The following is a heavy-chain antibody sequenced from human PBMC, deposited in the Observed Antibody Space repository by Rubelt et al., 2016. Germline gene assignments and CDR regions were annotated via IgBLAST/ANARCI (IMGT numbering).Heavy chain of an antibody. Sequence: EVQLVESGGGLVKPGGSLRLSCAASGFTFSSYWMHWVRQAPGKGLEWVSAISGSGGSTYYADSVKGRFTISRDNSKNTLYLQMNSLRAEDTAVYYCARVLYSGTQDYFDYWGQGTLVTVSS. J-gene: IGHJ4*02. V-gene: IGHV3-23*04. CDR3: ARVLYSGTQDYFDY. CDR1: GFTFSSYW. CDR2: ISGSGGST. D-gene: IGHD1-26*01.